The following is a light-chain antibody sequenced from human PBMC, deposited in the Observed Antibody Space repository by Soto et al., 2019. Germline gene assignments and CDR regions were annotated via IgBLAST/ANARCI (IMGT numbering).Light chain of an antibody. CDR3: QQSNSTPLT. CDR1: QTISNF. Sequence: DIQMTQSPSSLSASVGDRVTITCRASQTISNFLNWYRQKPGKAPKLLIYAASSLQSGVPERFSGSGSGTEFTLTISSLQPEDFATYYCQQSNSTPLTFGGGTKVEIK. CDR2: AAS. J-gene: IGKJ4*01. V-gene: IGKV1-39*01.